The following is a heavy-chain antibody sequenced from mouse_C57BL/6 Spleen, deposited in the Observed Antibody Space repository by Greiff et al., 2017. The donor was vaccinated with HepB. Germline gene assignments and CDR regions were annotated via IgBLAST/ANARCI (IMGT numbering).Heavy chain of an antibody. D-gene: IGHD2-4*01. Sequence: VQLQQSGPELVKPGASVKISCKASGYTFTDYYMNWVKQSPGKSLEWIGDINPNNGGTSYNQKFKGKATLTVDKSSSTAYMELRSLTSEDSAVYDWARSGGDYVSWFAYWGQGTLVTVSA. CDR3: ARSGGDYVSWFAY. V-gene: IGHV1-26*01. CDR1: GYTFTDYY. J-gene: IGHJ3*01. CDR2: INPNNGGT.